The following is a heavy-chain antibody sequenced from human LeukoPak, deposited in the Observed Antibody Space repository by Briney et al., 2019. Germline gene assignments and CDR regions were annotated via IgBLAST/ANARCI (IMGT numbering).Heavy chain of an antibody. CDR3: ARSSDYGDPFNY. J-gene: IGHJ4*02. CDR2: IYYSGST. V-gene: IGHV4-39*01. D-gene: IGHD4-17*01. CDR1: GASISRSDYF. Sequence: SETLSLTCTVSGASISRSDYFWGWIRQPPGKGLEWIGSIYYSGSTYYSPSLKGRVTISVDTSKNQFSLKLNSVTAADTAVYYCARSSDYGDPFNYWGQGTLVTVSS.